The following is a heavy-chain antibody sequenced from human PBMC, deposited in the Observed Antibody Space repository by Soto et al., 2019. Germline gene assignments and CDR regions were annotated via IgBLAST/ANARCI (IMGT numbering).Heavy chain of an antibody. CDR2: IYSGGST. CDR3: ARSKLWFGESHQYFDY. Sequence: GGSLRLSCAASGFTVSSNYMSWVRQAPGKGLEWVSVIYSGGSTYYADSVKGRFTISRHNSKNTLYLQMNSLRAEDTAVYYCARSKLWFGESHQYFDYWGQGTQVTVPQ. D-gene: IGHD3-10*01. J-gene: IGHJ4*02. CDR1: GFTVSSNY. V-gene: IGHV3-53*04.